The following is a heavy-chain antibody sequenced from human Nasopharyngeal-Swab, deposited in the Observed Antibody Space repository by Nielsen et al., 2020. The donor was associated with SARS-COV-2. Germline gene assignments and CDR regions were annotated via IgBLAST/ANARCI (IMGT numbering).Heavy chain of an antibody. V-gene: IGHV3-7*01. J-gene: IGHJ6*02. Sequence: GGSLRLSCAGSGFTFSRYWMSWVRQAPGKGLEWVANIKQDGSEKYYEDSVKGRFTISRDNAKNSLYLQMNSLRAEDTAVYYCARDKGMRDYVWGSYRSSYYYYYGMDVRGQGTTVTVSS. CDR1: GFTFSRYW. CDR3: ARDKGMRDYVWGSYRSSYYYYYGMDV. D-gene: IGHD3-16*02. CDR2: IKQDGSEK.